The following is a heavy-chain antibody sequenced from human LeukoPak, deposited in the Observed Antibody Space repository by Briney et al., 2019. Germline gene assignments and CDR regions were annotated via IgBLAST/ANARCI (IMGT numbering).Heavy chain of an antibody. CDR2: IWYDGSNK. J-gene: IGHJ6*02. V-gene: IGHV3-33*01. D-gene: IGHD3-10*01. CDR3: ARDNTMARGVIIPTYYYYGMDV. Sequence: RSLRLSCAASGFTFSSYGMHWVRQAPGKGLEWVAVIWYDGSNKYYADSVKGRFTISRDNSKNTLYLQMNSLRAEDTAVYYCARDNTMARGVIIPTYYYYGMDVWGQGTTVTVYS. CDR1: GFTFSSYG.